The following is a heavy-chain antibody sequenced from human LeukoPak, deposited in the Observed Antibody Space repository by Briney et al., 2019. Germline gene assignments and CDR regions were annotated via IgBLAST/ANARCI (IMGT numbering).Heavy chain of an antibody. D-gene: IGHD2-15*01. CDR2: IRPDGSEK. CDR3: ARFSRSAQSY. CDR1: GFIFSSYW. J-gene: IGHJ4*02. V-gene: IGHV3-7*01. Sequence: GGSLRLSCTTSGFIFSSYWMSWVRQAPGKGLEWVANIRPDGSEKQYVDSMKGRFTIPRDNAQNSVYLHMNSLTAEDTAVYYCARFSRSAQSYWGQGTLVTVSS.